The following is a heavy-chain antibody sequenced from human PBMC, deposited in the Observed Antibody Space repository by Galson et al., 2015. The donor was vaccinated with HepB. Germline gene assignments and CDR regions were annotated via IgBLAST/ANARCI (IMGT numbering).Heavy chain of an antibody. D-gene: IGHD3-22*01. CDR3: ARGVRDSSGHYYFDY. V-gene: IGHV1-69*04. J-gene: IGHJ4*02. CDR2: IIPILGIA. CDR1: GGTFSSYA. Sequence: SVKVSCKASGGTFSSYAISWVRQAPGQGLEWMGRIIPILGIANYAQKFQGRVTITADKSTSTAYMELSSLRSEDTAVYYCARGVRDSSGHYYFDYWGQGTLVTVSS.